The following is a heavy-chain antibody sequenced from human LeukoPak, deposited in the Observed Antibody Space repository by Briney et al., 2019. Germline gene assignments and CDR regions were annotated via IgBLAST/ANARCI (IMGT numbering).Heavy chain of an antibody. V-gene: IGHV1-3*01. D-gene: IGHD2-15*01. CDR3: ARDGGYYFDY. J-gene: IGHJ4*02. CDR2: INAGNGNT. Sequence: ASVKVSCKASGYTFTSYAMHWVRQAPGQRLEWMGWINAGNGNTKYSQKFQGRVTMTRDTSTSTVYMELSSLRSEDTAVYYCARDGGYYFDYWGQGTLVTVSS. CDR1: GYTFTSYA.